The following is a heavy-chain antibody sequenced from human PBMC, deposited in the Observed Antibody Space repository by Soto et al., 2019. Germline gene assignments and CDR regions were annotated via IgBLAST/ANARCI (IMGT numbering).Heavy chain of an antibody. V-gene: IGHV5-51*01. J-gene: IGHJ3*02. D-gene: IGHD3-22*01. CDR2: MYPDDSDI. CDR1: GYSFSFYW. CDR3: ATAYVYDFENSNYYRDAFDI. Sequence: GESLKISCNASGYSFSFYWIGWVRQMPGKGLEWMAIMYPDDSDIRYSPSFEAHVTISADKSTSTAFLQWSSLKASDTAMYYCATAYVYDFENSNYYRDAFDIWDQGTLVTVSS.